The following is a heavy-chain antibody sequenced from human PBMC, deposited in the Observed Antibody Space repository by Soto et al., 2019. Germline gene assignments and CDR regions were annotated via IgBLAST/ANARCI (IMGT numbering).Heavy chain of an antibody. V-gene: IGHV3-30*18. Sequence: SLRLSCAVSGFTFSSYGMHWVRQAPGKGLEWVAVISYDGSNKYYADSVKGRFTISRDNSKNTLYLQMNSLRAEDTAVYYCAKEVIAARPPLFYGMDVWGQGTTVIVSS. CDR3: AKEVIAARPPLFYGMDV. D-gene: IGHD6-6*01. CDR2: ISYDGSNK. CDR1: GFTFSSYG. J-gene: IGHJ6*02.